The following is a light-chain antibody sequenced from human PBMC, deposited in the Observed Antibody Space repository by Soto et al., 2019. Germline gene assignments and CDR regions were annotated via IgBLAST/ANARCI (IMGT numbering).Light chain of an antibody. J-gene: IGKJ1*01. CDR2: GAS. Sequence: EIALTQSPGTLSLSPGERAILSCKASQIVGRNKITWYQRKSGQAPRLLIYGASYRPSGIPDRFSGSGSGTDFTLTISRLEPEDFAVYYCQQSGSFPGTFGQGTQVEVK. CDR3: QQSGSFPGT. V-gene: IGKV3-20*01. CDR1: QIVGRNK.